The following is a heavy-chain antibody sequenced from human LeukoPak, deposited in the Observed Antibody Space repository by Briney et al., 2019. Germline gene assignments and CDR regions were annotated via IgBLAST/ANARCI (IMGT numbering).Heavy chain of an antibody. CDR3: ARENDYVIDY. V-gene: IGHV3-30*19. D-gene: IGHD4-17*01. Sequence: PGGSLRLSCAASGFTFSSYGMHWVRQAPGKGLEWVAVISYDGSNKYYADSVKGRFTISRDNSKNTLYLQMNSLRAEDTAVYYCARENDYVIDYWGQGTLVTVSS. CDR1: GFTFSSYG. J-gene: IGHJ4*02. CDR2: ISYDGSNK.